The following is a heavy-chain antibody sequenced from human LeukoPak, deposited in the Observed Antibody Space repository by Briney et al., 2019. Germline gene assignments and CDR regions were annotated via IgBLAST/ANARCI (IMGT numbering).Heavy chain of an antibody. V-gene: IGHV3-21*01. Sequence: GGSLRLSCAASGFTFSSYRMTWARQAPGKGLEWVSSISSSSSYIYYADSVKGRFTISRDNAKNSLYLQMNSLRAEDTAVYYCARATYSGSYWADWDYFDYWGQGTLVTVSS. J-gene: IGHJ4*02. CDR3: ARATYSGSYWADWDYFDY. CDR1: GFTFSSYR. CDR2: ISSSSSYI. D-gene: IGHD1-26*01.